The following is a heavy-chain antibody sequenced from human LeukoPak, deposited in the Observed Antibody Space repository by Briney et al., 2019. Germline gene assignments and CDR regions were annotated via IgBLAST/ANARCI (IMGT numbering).Heavy chain of an antibody. J-gene: IGHJ3*02. Sequence: PGGSLRLSCAASGFTFNTYSMNWVRQAPGKGLEWISYISRSSSSIWYADSVKGRVTISRDNSKNTLYLQMNSLRAEDTAVYYCARDSGRFDVFDIWGQGTMVTVSS. V-gene: IGHV3-48*01. CDR2: ISRSSSSI. D-gene: IGHD3-10*01. CDR3: ARDSGRFDVFDI. CDR1: GFTFNTYS.